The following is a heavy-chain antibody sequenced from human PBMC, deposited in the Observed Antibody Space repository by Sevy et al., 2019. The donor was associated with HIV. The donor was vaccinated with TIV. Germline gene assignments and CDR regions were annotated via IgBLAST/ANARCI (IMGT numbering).Heavy chain of an antibody. CDR3: ARDGRGISAFDI. CDR2: ISGNGENT. D-gene: IGHD3-3*02. V-gene: IGHV3-23*01. Sequence: GGSLRLSCAAYEFTFSSHAVSWVRQAPGKGLEWVSAISGNGENTHYADSVRGRFTISRDNFKNTLYLQMNSLRAEDTALYYWARDGRGISAFDIWGQGTMVTVSS. J-gene: IGHJ3*02. CDR1: EFTFSSHA.